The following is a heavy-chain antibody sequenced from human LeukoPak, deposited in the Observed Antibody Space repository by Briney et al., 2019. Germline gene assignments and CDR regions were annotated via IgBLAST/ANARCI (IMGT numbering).Heavy chain of an antibody. CDR1: GFTFSDYY. J-gene: IGHJ6*03. Sequence: GGSLRLSCAASGFTFSDYYMSWIRQAPGKGLEWVSYISSSGSTIYYADSVKGRFTISRDNAKNSLYLQMNSLRAEDTAVYYCARDASGSYLGYYYYYMDVWGKGTTVTVYS. CDR2: ISSSGSTI. CDR3: ARDASGSYLGYYYYYMDV. V-gene: IGHV3-11*01. D-gene: IGHD1-26*01.